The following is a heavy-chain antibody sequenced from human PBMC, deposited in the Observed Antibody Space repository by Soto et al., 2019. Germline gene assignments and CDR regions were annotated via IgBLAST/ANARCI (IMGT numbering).Heavy chain of an antibody. CDR3: AKDPLAVAGLDY. J-gene: IGHJ4*02. CDR1: GFTFSSYW. V-gene: IGHV3-74*01. CDR2: INPDGSAT. D-gene: IGHD6-19*01. Sequence: GGSLRLSCAASGFTFSSYWMHWVRQAPGKGLVWVSRINPDGSATNYADSVKGRFTISRDNAKNTLYLQMNSLRAEDTAVYFCAKDPLAVAGLDYWGQGTLVTVSS.